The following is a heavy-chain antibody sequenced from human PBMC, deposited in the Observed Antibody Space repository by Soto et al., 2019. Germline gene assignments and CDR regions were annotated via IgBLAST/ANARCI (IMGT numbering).Heavy chain of an antibody. V-gene: IGHV3-66*01. CDR3: ARDRGNWNDGGAFFDY. J-gene: IGHJ4*02. D-gene: IGHD1-20*01. Sequence: EVQLVESGGDLVQPGGSLRLSCAASGFTVSYNYMSWVRQAPEKGLEGVSVIYTDGTTYYADSVKGRFTISRDNSKSTRYLQMNSLRAEDTAVYYCARDRGNWNDGGAFFDYWGQGTLVTVSS. CDR2: IYTDGTT. CDR1: GFTVSYNY.